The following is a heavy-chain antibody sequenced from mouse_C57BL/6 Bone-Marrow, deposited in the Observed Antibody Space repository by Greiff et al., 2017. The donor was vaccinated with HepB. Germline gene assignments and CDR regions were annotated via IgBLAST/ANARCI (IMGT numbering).Heavy chain of an antibody. CDR3: ASDVYYYGSSPWYFDV. D-gene: IGHD1-1*01. V-gene: IGHV2-6*01. CDR2: IWGVGST. Sequence: VMLVESGPGLVAPSQSLSITCTVSGFSLTSYGVDWVRQSPGKGLEWLGVIWGVGSTNYNSALKSRLSISKDNSKSQVFLKMNSLQTDDTAMYYCASDVYYYGSSPWYFDVWGTGTTVTVSS. CDR1: GFSLTSYG. J-gene: IGHJ1*03.